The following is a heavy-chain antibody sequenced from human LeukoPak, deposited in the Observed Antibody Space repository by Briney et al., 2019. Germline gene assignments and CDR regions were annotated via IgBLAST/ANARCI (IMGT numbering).Heavy chain of an antibody. V-gene: IGHV1-8*01. CDR2: MNPNSGNT. D-gene: IGHD3-10*01. Sequence: ASVTVSCTASGYTFTSYDINRVRQAPGQGLEWMGWMNPNSGNTGYAQKFQGRVTMTRNTSISTAYMELSSLRSEDTAVYYCACTMVRGVIWYGGQGTLVTVSS. CDR1: GYTFTSYD. CDR3: ACTMVRGVIWY. J-gene: IGHJ4*02.